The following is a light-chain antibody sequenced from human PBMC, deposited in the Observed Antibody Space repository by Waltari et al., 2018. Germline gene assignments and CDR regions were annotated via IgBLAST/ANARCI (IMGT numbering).Light chain of an antibody. J-gene: IGLJ2*01. CDR2: QDT. V-gene: IGLV3-1*01. CDR3: QAWDSSTVI. CDR1: NLGTRY. Sequence: SYDLTPPPSVSVSPGQTATITCSGANLGTRYISWLQHKPGQSPILVLYQDTRRPSGIPERFSGSNSGDTATLTISGTQAPDEADYYCQAWDSSTVIFGGGTTLTVL.